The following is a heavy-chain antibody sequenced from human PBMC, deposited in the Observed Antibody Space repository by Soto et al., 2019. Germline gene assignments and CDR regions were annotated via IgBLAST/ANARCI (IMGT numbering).Heavy chain of an antibody. J-gene: IGHJ1*01. Sequence: TLSLTCTVSGGSISSYYWSWIRQPPGKALEWLALIYWNDDKRYSPSLKSRLTITKDTSKNQVVLTMTNMDPVDTATYYCAHSPNSGSYPNTWGQGTLVTVSS. D-gene: IGHD1-26*01. CDR2: IYWNDDK. CDR3: AHSPNSGSYPNT. V-gene: IGHV2-5*01. CDR1: GGSISSYYW.